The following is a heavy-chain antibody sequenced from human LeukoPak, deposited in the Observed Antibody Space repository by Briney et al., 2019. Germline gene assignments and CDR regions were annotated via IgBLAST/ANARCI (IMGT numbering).Heavy chain of an antibody. J-gene: IGHJ4*02. CDR1: GFTFSSYS. V-gene: IGHV3-48*01. CDR3: ARSGSSSRYYFDY. CDR2: ISSSSSTI. Sequence: GGSLRLSCAASGFTFSSYSMNWVRQAPGKGLEWVSYISSSSSTIYYADSVKGRFTISRDNAKNSLYLQMNSLRAEDTAVYYCARSGSSSRYYFDYWAREPWSPSPQ. D-gene: IGHD6-6*01.